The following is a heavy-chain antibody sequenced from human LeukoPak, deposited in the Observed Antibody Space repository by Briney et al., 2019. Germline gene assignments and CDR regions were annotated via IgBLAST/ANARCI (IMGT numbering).Heavy chain of an antibody. J-gene: IGHJ4*02. CDR1: GFTVSSNY. Sequence: GGSLRLSCAASGFTVSSNYMSWVRQAPGKGLEWVSVIYSGGSTYYADSVKGRFTISRDNSKNTLYLQMNSLRAEDTAVYYCASSRIMLSGYYPGLFDYWGQGTLVTVSS. V-gene: IGHV3-53*01. D-gene: IGHD3-22*01. CDR2: IYSGGST. CDR3: ASSRIMLSGYYPGLFDY.